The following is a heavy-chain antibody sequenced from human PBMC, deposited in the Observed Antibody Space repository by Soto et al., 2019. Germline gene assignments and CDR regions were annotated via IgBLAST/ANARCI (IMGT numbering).Heavy chain of an antibody. CDR1: GFTLTSYA. CDR3: ATDHYGMDV. Sequence: EVQLLESGGGLVQPGGSLRLSCAASGFTLTSYAMNWVRQAPGKGLEWVSAISGSGSTTNYADSVKGRFTISRDTSKNTLDLQMNSLRAEDTALYYCATDHYGMDVWGQGTTVTVSS. J-gene: IGHJ6*02. V-gene: IGHV3-23*01. CDR2: ISGSGSTT.